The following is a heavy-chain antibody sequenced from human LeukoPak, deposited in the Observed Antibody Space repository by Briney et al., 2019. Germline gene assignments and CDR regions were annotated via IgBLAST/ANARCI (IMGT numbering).Heavy chain of an antibody. J-gene: IGHJ4*02. D-gene: IGHD5-18*01. CDR1: GFTFSSYE. V-gene: IGHV3-48*03. CDR2: ISRSGSTI. Sequence: PGGSLRLSCSASGFTFSSYEMNSVRQAPGKGLGWVSYISRSGSTIYYADSVKGRFTISRDNAKNALYLQMNSLRAEDTAVYYCASIVDTAMVPYFDYWGQGTLVTVSS. CDR3: ASIVDTAMVPYFDY.